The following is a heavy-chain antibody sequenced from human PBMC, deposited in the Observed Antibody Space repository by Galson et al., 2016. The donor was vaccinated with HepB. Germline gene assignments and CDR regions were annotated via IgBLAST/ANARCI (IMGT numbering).Heavy chain of an antibody. V-gene: IGHV3-66*02. J-gene: IGHJ3*01. D-gene: IGHD3-22*01. CDR2: IYSAGSA. Sequence: SLRLSCAASGLDVSPNYLGCVRQAPWKGLEWVSIIYSAGSAHYAASVKGRFTTSRDNSRNTLYPQMNRLRPDDSALYYCARGEGPLIGAGDAFDLWGQGTMVIVSS. CDR1: GLDVSPNY. CDR3: ARGEGPLIGAGDAFDL.